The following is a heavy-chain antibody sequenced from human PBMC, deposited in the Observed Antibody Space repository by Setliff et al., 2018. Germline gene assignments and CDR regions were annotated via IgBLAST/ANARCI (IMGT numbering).Heavy chain of an antibody. CDR1: ADSVTNVHHY. CDR2: IFNRVTT. Sequence: PSETLSLTCSASADSVTNVHHYWSWIRQSPGKGLEWLGNIFNRVTTFYNPSFESRLVISADPSRNQFSLQLASVTAADTAVYFCARVSAMLGGNFDNWGPGRQVTVSS. V-gene: IGHV4-30-4*08. D-gene: IGHD3-16*01. J-gene: IGHJ4*01. CDR3: ARVSAMLGGNFDN.